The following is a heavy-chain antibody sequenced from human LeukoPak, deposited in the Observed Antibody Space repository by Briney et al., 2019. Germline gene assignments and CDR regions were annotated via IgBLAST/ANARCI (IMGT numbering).Heavy chain of an antibody. V-gene: IGHV3-48*01. CDR2: ISSSSGTM. Sequence: GGSLRLSCAASGFTFSSYSMNWVRQAPGKGLEWVSYISSSSGTMYYADSVKGRFTISRDNAKNSLYLQMNSLRAEDTAVYYCARASVLRFLEWLPDYWGQGTLVTVSS. J-gene: IGHJ4*02. D-gene: IGHD3-3*01. CDR3: ARASVLRFLEWLPDY. CDR1: GFTFSSYS.